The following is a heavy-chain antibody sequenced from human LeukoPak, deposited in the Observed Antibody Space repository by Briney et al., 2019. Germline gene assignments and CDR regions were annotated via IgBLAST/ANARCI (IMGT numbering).Heavy chain of an antibody. CDR1: GGSISYYY. V-gene: IGHV4-4*07. CDR3: ARIRWETFDS. J-gene: IGHJ4*02. D-gene: IGHD5-24*01. CDR2: IYTSGST. Sequence: SETLSLTCTVSGGSISYYYWSWIRQPAGKGLEWIGRIYTSGSTNYNPSLKSRVTMSVDTSKNQFFLKVSSVTAADTAVYFCARIRWETFDSWGQGTLVTVSS.